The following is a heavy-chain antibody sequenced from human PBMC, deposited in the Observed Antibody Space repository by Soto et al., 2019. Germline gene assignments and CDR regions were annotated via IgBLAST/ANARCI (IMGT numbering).Heavy chain of an antibody. D-gene: IGHD3-22*01. Sequence: PGGSLRLSCAASGFTFSSYAMHWVRQAPGKGLEWVAVISYDGSNKYYADSVKGRFTISRDNSKNTLYLQMNSLRAEDTAVYYCARERNYYDSSGYYYAFDYWGQGTLVTVSS. V-gene: IGHV3-30-3*01. CDR3: ARERNYYDSSGYYYAFDY. CDR2: ISYDGSNK. CDR1: GFTFSSYA. J-gene: IGHJ4*02.